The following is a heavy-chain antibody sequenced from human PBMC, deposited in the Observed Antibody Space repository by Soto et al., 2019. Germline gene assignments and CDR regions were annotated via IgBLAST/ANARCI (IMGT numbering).Heavy chain of an antibody. J-gene: IGHJ4*02. CDR1: GFTFSSFW. Sequence: EVQLVESGGGLVQPGGSLRLSCVASGFTFSSFWMNWVRQTPGKGLEWVANIKPDGSQRYYVDSVKGRFTISRDNANNSLFLHMNSLRAEDTAVYFCATGGHYGDWHLFDYWGQGSLVTVSS. CDR3: ATGGHYGDWHLFDY. D-gene: IGHD4-17*01. V-gene: IGHV3-7*01. CDR2: IKPDGSQR.